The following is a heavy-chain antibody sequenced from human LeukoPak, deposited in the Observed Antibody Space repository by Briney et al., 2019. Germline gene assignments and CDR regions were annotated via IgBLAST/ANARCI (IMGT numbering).Heavy chain of an antibody. CDR3: ATSLGYCSGGSCYGYFDY. Sequence: SVKVSCKASGGTFSSNAISWVRQAPGQGLEWMGGIIPIFGTANYAQKFQGRVTITADESTSTAYMEPSSLRSEDTAVYYCATSLGYCSGGSCYGYFDYWGQGTLVTVSS. V-gene: IGHV1-69*01. J-gene: IGHJ4*02. D-gene: IGHD2-15*01. CDR2: IIPIFGTA. CDR1: GGTFSSNA.